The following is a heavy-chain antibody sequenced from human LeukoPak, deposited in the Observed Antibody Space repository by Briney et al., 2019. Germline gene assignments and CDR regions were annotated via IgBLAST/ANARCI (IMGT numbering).Heavy chain of an antibody. J-gene: IGHJ4*02. D-gene: IGHD3-9*01. Sequence: PGGSLRLSCAASGFTFSSYAMSWVRQAPGKGLDWVSAISGSGGSTYYADSVKGRFTISRDNSKNTLYLQMNSLRAEDTAVYYCAKGTQNYDILTGLDYWGQGTLVTVSS. CDR3: AKGTQNYDILTGLDY. CDR2: ISGSGGST. CDR1: GFTFSSYA. V-gene: IGHV3-23*01.